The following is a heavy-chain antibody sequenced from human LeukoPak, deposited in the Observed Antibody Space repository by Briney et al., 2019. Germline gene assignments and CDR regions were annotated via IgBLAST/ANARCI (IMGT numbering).Heavy chain of an antibody. CDR1: GFTFSSYA. Sequence: GRSLRLSCAASGFTFSSYAMHWVRQAPGKGLEWVAVISYDGSNKYYADSVKGRFTISRDNSKNTPYLQMNSLRAEDTAVYYCARDPYCGGDCYHFDYWGQGTLVTVSS. D-gene: IGHD2-21*02. CDR2: ISYDGSNK. CDR3: ARDPYCGGDCYHFDY. V-gene: IGHV3-30-3*01. J-gene: IGHJ4*02.